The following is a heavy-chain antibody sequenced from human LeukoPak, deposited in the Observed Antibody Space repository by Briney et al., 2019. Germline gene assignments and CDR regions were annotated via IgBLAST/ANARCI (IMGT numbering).Heavy chain of an antibody. Sequence: GASVKVSCKASGYTFTCYYMHWVRQAPGQGLEWMGWINPNSGGTNYAQKFQGRVTMTRDTSISTAYMELSRLRSDDTAVYYCARDGIGRYSSSWYGSNYWGQGTLVTVSS. CDR2: INPNSGGT. D-gene: IGHD6-13*01. CDR3: ARDGIGRYSSSWYGSNY. V-gene: IGHV1-2*02. J-gene: IGHJ4*02. CDR1: GYTFTCYY.